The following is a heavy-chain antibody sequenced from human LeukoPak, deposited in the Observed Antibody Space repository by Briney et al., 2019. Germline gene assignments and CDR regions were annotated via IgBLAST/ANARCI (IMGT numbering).Heavy chain of an antibody. CDR2: IIPILGIA. CDR3: AIRGEQDDY. D-gene: IGHD3-16*01. CDR1: GGTFSSYA. Sequence: ASVKVSRKASGGTFSSYAISWVRQAPGQGLEWMGRIIPILGIANYAQKFQGRVTITADKSTSTAYMELSSLRSEDTAVYYCAIRGEQDDYWGQGTLVTVSS. J-gene: IGHJ4*02. V-gene: IGHV1-69*04.